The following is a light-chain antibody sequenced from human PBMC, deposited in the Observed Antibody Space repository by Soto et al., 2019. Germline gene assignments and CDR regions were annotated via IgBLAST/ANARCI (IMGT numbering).Light chain of an antibody. CDR1: QGISSA. CDR3: QQFQSYALT. V-gene: IGKV1-13*02. Sequence: AIQLTQSPSSLSASVGDRVTITCRASQGISSALACYQHKPGRAPRLLIYDASSLQSGVSSRFSGSGSGTDFTLTVSSLQPEDFATYYCQQFQSYALTFGGGTKLEIK. CDR2: DAS. J-gene: IGKJ4*01.